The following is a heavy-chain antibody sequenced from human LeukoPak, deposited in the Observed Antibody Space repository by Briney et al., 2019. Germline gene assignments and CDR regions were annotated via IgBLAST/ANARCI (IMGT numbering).Heavy chain of an antibody. CDR3: ARDSSGSYFYY. D-gene: IGHD1-26*01. Sequence: PGGSLRLSCAASGFSFRSYSMNWVRQAPGKGLEWVAVISYDGSNKYYADSVKGRFTISRDNSKNTLYLQMNSLRAEDTAVYYCARDSSGSYFYYWGQGTLVTVSS. CDR1: GFSFRSYS. J-gene: IGHJ4*02. CDR2: ISYDGSNK. V-gene: IGHV3-30*03.